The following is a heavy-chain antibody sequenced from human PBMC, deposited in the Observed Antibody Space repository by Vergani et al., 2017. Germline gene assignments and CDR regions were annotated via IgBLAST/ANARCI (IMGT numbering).Heavy chain of an antibody. Sequence: QVQLEEYGGGVVQPGRSLRLSCAGSGFTLSSHAMHWVRQAPGQGLEWVAFIGYDGSKGYYADSVKGRFTISRANSKNTLYLQMNNLRAADTAVYYCARSGFCAHGVCYMTYYYYMGVWGKGNAVTVSS. CDR1: GFTLSSHA. CDR3: ARSGFCAHGVCYMTYYYYMGV. CDR2: IGYDGSKG. J-gene: IGHJ6*03. D-gene: IGHD2-8*01. V-gene: IGHV3-33*01.